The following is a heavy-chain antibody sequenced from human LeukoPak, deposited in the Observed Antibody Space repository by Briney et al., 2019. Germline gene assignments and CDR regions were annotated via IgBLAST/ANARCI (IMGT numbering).Heavy chain of an antibody. D-gene: IGHD3-10*01. CDR1: GFTFSSYE. CDR2: ISSSGSTI. Sequence: GGSLRLSCAASGFTFSSYEMNWVRQAPGKGLEWVSYISSSGSTIYYADSVKGRLTISRDNAKNSLYLQMNSLRAEDTAVYYCARDTPGVRGLFDYWGQGTLVTVSS. CDR3: ARDTPGVRGLFDY. J-gene: IGHJ4*02. V-gene: IGHV3-48*03.